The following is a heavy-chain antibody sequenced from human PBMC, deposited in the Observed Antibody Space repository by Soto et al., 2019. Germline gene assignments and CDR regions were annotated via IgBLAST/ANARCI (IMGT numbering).Heavy chain of an antibody. Sequence: QVQLVQSGAEVKKPGASVKVSCKASGYTFTSYGISWVRQAPGQGLEWMGWISAYNGNTNYAQKLQGRVTMTTDTSTSTAYMELRSLRSDDTAVYSCARVVRIMVRGGQNYFDYWGRGTLVTVSS. CDR2: ISAYNGNT. D-gene: IGHD3-10*01. CDR3: ARVVRIMVRGGQNYFDY. V-gene: IGHV1-18*01. CDR1: GYTFTSYG. J-gene: IGHJ4*02.